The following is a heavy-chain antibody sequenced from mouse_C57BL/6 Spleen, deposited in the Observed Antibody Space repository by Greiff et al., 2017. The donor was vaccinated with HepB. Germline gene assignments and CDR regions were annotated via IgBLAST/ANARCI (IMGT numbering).Heavy chain of an antibody. CDR1: GFTFSNYW. V-gene: IGHV6-3*01. Sequence: EVMLVESGGGLVQPGGSMKLSCVASGFTFSNYWMNWVRQSPEKGLEWVAQIRLKSDNYATHYAESVKGRFTISRDDSKSSVYLQMNNLRAEDTGIYYCTGLRWGGFYYAMDYWGQGTSVTVSS. D-gene: IGHD1-1*01. J-gene: IGHJ4*01. CDR3: TGLRWGGFYYAMDY. CDR2: IRLKSDNYAT.